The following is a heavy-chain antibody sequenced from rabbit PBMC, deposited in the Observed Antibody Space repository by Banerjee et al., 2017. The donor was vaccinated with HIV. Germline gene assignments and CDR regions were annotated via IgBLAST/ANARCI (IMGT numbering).Heavy chain of an antibody. Sequence: QEQLEESGGDLVKPEGSLTLTCTASGFSLSSYWMSWVRQAPGKGLEWIGIIYAGGSGGIYYASWAKGRFTISKTSSTTVTLQMTSLTAADTASYFCARDLAGVIGWNFGLWGPGTLVTVS. CDR2: IYAGGSGGI. V-gene: IGHV1S45*01. D-gene: IGHD4-1*01. CDR1: GFSLSSYW. CDR3: ARDLAGVIGWNFGL. J-gene: IGHJ4*01.